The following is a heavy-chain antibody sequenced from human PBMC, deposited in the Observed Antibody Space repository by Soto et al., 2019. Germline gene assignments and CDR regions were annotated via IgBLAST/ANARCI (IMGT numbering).Heavy chain of an antibody. CDR2: ISNSGRTI. CDR1: GFSFSDYY. D-gene: IGHD3-3*01. V-gene: IGHV3-11*01. CDR3: AASGCGRGYFDS. Sequence: SLRLSCAASGFSFSDYYMNWIRQAPGKGLEWVSYISNSGRTIYYADSVKGRFTISRDNAKNSLYLQMNSLRAEDTAVYYCAASGCGRGYFDSWGQGALVTVSS. J-gene: IGHJ4*02.